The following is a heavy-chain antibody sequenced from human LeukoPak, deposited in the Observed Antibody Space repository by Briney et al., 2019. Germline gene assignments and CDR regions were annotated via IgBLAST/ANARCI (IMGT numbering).Heavy chain of an antibody. CDR2: INPNSDGT. CDR1: GDTFTGYY. CDR3: ARVSGWNYVFDY. Sequence: ASVKVSCTASGDTFTGYYMHWVRQPPGQGLEWMGGINPNSDGTNYAQPFKGRVTMTRHTSISTPYMELSRLSSDDTAVYYCARVSGWNYVFDYWGQGTLVTLSS. V-gene: IGHV1-2*02. D-gene: IGHD1-7*01. J-gene: IGHJ4*02.